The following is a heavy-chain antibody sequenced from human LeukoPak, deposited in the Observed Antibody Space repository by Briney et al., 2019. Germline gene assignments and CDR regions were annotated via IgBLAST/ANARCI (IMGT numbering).Heavy chain of an antibody. CDR1: GYTFTSYG. CDR2: ISAYNGNT. Sequence: GASVKVSCKASGYTFTSYGISWVRQAPGQGLEWMGWISAYNGNTNYAQKLQGRVTMTTDTSTSTAYMELRSLRSDDTAVYYCARAQYYYGSGSYPIPDYWGQGTLVTVSS. J-gene: IGHJ4*02. CDR3: ARAQYYYGSGSYPIPDY. V-gene: IGHV1-18*04. D-gene: IGHD3-10*01.